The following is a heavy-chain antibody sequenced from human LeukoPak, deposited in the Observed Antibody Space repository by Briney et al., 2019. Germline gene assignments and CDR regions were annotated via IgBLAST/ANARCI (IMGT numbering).Heavy chain of an antibody. V-gene: IGHV3-30*04. CDR1: GFTFNTYA. CDR3: ARVLKGPPRRSYDFWSGYYSTPHFDY. J-gene: IGHJ4*02. CDR2: ISYDGSNK. D-gene: IGHD3-3*01. Sequence: PGGSLRLSCAASGFTFNTYAMHWVRQAPGKGLEWVAVISYDGSNKYYADSVKGRFTISRDNSKNTLYLQMNSLRAEDTAVYYCARVLKGPPRRSYDFWSGYYSTPHFDYWGQGTLVTVSS.